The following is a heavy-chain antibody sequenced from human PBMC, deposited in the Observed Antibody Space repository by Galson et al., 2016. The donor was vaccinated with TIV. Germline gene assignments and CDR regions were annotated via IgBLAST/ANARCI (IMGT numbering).Heavy chain of an antibody. CDR2: IGSRSSDK. J-gene: IGHJ4*02. CDR3: AGVMYVSGWGYFDS. CDR1: GFTFGPFK. V-gene: IGHV3-21*06. D-gene: IGHD6-25*01. Sequence: SLRLSCAASGFTFGPFKMGWVRQVPGKGLVWVSSIGSRSSDKFYGDSVKGRFTISRDNTKNSLFLTMNSHRVDDTAVYYCAGVMYVSGWGYFDSWGQGTPVTVSS.